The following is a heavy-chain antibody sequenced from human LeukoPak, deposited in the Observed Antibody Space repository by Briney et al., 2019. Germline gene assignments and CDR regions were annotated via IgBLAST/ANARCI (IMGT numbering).Heavy chain of an antibody. Sequence: APVKVSCKASGYSFTGYYIHWVRQAPGQGLEWMGWINPNNGGTNYGQKFQGRVTMTRDTSISTAYMELSRLRSDDTAVYYCARDRLRLGYERTNLFDPWGQGTLVTVSS. V-gene: IGHV1-2*02. CDR2: INPNNGGT. CDR3: ARDRLRLGYERTNLFDP. D-gene: IGHD2-15*01. CDR1: GYSFTGYY. J-gene: IGHJ5*02.